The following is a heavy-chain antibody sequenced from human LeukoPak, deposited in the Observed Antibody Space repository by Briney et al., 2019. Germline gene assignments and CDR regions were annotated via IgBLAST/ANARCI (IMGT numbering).Heavy chain of an antibody. D-gene: IGHD5-12*01. Sequence: GASVKVSCKASGYTFTSYGISWVRQAPGQGLEWMGGIIPIFGTANYAQKFQGRVTITADESTSTAYMELSSLRSEDTAVYYCARVLKVNIVATISHYYYYMDVWGKGTTVTISS. CDR1: GYTFTSYG. V-gene: IGHV1-69*13. J-gene: IGHJ6*03. CDR2: IIPIFGTA. CDR3: ARVLKVNIVATISHYYYYMDV.